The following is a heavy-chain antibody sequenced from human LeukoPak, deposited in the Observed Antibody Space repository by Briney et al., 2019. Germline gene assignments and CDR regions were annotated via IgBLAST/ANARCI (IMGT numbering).Heavy chain of an antibody. Sequence: PGGSLRLSCAASGYPFSGSDIHWIRQPPGKGLEWIASMYYSGSSYYNPSLKSRVTISVDTSKNQFSLRLSSVTAADTAVYYCARHPLKPVASYYFDYWGQGTLVTVSS. V-gene: IGHV4-38-2*01. CDR1: GYPFSGSD. CDR2: MYYSGSS. D-gene: IGHD6-19*01. CDR3: ARHPLKPVASYYFDY. J-gene: IGHJ4*02.